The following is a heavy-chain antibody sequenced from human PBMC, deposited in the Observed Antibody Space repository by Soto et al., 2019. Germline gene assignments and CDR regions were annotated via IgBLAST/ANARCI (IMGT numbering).Heavy chain of an antibody. Sequence: EVQLVQSGGGLAQPGGSLRLSCADFGFTYPSYDMVWVRHVAGKGLEWVSSMGGAGAREYAGSVRGRFTISRDKARNSLYLQMDSLRVGDTAVYYCTRGTFGVGMDLWGQGTPVTVSS. CDR2: MGGAGAR. CDR1: GFTYPSYD. J-gene: IGHJ6*02. D-gene: IGHD3-10*01. CDR3: TRGTFGVGMDL. V-gene: IGHV3-13*01.